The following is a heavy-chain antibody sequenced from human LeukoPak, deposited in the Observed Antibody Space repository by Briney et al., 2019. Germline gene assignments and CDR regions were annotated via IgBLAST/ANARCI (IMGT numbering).Heavy chain of an antibody. Sequence: PGGSLRLSCAASGFTFSSYAMHWVRQAPGKEXXXXXXXXSNGGSTYYADSVKGRFTISRDNSKNTLYLQMSSLRAEDTAVYYCVKDQVAVAGEGYFDYWGQGTLVTVSS. CDR1: GFTFSSYA. CDR3: VKDQVAVAGEGYFDY. V-gene: IGHV3-64D*06. J-gene: IGHJ4*02. D-gene: IGHD6-19*01. CDR2: XXSNGGST.